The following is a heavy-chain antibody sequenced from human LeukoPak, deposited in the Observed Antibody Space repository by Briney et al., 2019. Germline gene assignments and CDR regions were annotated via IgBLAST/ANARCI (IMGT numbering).Heavy chain of an antibody. CDR3: ARDEDCSSTSCYYFDY. CDR2: ISSSSSTI. CDR1: GFTFSTYW. Sequence: GGSLRLSCAAYGFTFSTYWMSWVRQAPGKGLEWVSYISSSSSTIYYADSVKGRFTISRDNAKNSLYLQMNSLRAEDTAVYYCARDEDCSSTSCYYFDYWGQGTLVTVSS. J-gene: IGHJ4*02. V-gene: IGHV3-48*01. D-gene: IGHD2-2*01.